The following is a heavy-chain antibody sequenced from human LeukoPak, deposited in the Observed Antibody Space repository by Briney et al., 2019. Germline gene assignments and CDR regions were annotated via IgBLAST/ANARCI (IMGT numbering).Heavy chain of an antibody. CDR3: GRETDFGVVTN. CDR1: GDSVSSNGAS. V-gene: IGHV6-1*01. Sequence: SQTLSLTCAISGDSVSSNGASWNWIRQSPSRGLEWLGRTYYRSQQWHSDYAPSVKGRITLNPDTSKNQFSLQLNSMTPEDTAIYYCGRETDFGVVTNWGQGTLVTVSS. J-gene: IGHJ4*02. CDR2: TYYRSQQWHS. D-gene: IGHD3-3*01.